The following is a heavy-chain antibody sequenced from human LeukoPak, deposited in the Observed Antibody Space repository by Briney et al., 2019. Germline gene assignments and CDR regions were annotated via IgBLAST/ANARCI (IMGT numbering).Heavy chain of an antibody. Sequence: ASVKVSRKASGYTFTSYDINWVRQATGQGLEWMGWMNPNSGNTGYAQKFQGRVTMTRNTSISTAYMELSSLRSEDTAVYYCARSSIIAAAGPYYFDYWGQGTLVTVSS. CDR2: MNPNSGNT. V-gene: IGHV1-8*01. D-gene: IGHD6-13*01. CDR1: GYTFTSYD. CDR3: ARSSIIAAAGPYYFDY. J-gene: IGHJ4*02.